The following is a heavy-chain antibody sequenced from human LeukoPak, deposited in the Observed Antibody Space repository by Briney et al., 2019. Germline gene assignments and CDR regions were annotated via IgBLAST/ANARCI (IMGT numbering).Heavy chain of an antibody. CDR1: AFIFSGHW. CDR2: IKEDGSER. V-gene: IGHV3-7*03. Sequence: GGSLRLSCEGSAFIFSGHWMNWVRQTPGKGLEWVASIKEDGSERQYVDSVKGRFSISRDNTKGSLFLQLNSLRAEDTAVYYCARASRDYYFDYWGQGTLVTVSS. J-gene: IGHJ4*02. CDR3: ARASRDYYFDY. D-gene: IGHD2-2*01.